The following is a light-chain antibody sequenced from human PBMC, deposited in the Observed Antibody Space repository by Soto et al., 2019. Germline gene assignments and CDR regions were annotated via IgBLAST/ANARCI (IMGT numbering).Light chain of an antibody. CDR1: IRDIVSYDY. V-gene: IGLV2-14*01. CDR3: CSFTSSNTHV. J-gene: IGLJ1*01. CDR2: EVS. Sequence: QSALTQPASVSGSPGQSITISCTGTIRDIVSYDYVSWYQQHPGKAPKVVIYEVSNRPSGVSNRFSGSKSANTASLTISGLQAEDEADYYCCSFTSSNTHVFGTGTKLTVL.